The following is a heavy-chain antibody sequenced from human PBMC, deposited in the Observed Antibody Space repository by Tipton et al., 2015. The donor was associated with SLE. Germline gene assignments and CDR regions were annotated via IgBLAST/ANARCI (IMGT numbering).Heavy chain of an antibody. V-gene: IGHV3-11*04. D-gene: IGHD3-22*01. CDR3: ARQGYDSSGYYFDY. Sequence: SLRLSCAASGFTFSDYYMSWIRQAPGKGLEWVSYISNSGSTIYYADSVKGRFTISRDSAKNSLYLQMNSLRAEDTAVYYCARQGYDSSGYYFDYWGQGTLVTVSS. CDR2: ISNSGSTI. J-gene: IGHJ4*02. CDR1: GFTFSDYY.